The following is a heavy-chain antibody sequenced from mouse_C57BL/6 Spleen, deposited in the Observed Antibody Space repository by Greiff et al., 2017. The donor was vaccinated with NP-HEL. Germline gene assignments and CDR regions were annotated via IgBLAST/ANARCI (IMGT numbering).Heavy chain of an antibody. J-gene: IGHJ3*01. Sequence: QVQLKQSGAELVRPGASVTLSCKASGYTFTDYEMHWVKQTPVHGLEWIGAIDPETGGTAYNQKFKGKAILTADKSSSTAYMELRSLTSEDSAVYYCTRSGVYYGSSGGWFAYWGQGTLVTVSA. CDR3: TRSGVYYGSSGGWFAY. D-gene: IGHD1-1*01. CDR1: GYTFTDYE. V-gene: IGHV1-15*01. CDR2: IDPETGGT.